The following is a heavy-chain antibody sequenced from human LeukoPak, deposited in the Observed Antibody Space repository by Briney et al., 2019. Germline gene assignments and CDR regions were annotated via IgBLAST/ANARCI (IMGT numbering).Heavy chain of an antibody. J-gene: IGHJ5*02. D-gene: IGHD3-22*01. CDR3: AREVRVNCYDTWFDP. Sequence: SETLSLTCTVSGGSITSHYWSCIRQPPGKGLEWIWYIYYSGRTNYNTYPTSRVTISVDTTMNQICLKLSSMTAAQTTVYYCAREVRVNCYDTWFDPWGQGTLVTVPS. CDR1: GGSITSHY. CDR2: IYYSGRT. V-gene: IGHV4-59*11.